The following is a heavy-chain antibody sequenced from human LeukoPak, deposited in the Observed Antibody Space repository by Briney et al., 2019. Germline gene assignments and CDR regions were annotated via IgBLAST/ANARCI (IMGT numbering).Heavy chain of an antibody. CDR3: ARDSYDSSGQSALSI. J-gene: IGHJ3*02. V-gene: IGHV1-69*05. Sequence: ASVKVSCKTSGGTFSNYGISWVRQAPGQGLEWMGGIIPIFGTANYAQKFQGRVTITTDESTSTAYMELSSLRSEDTAVYYCARDSYDSSGQSALSIWGQGTMVTVSS. D-gene: IGHD3-22*01. CDR2: IIPIFGTA. CDR1: GGTFSNYG.